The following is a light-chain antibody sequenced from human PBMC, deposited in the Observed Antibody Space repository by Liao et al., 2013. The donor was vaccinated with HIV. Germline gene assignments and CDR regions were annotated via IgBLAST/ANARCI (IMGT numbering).Light chain of an antibody. Sequence: SYELTQPPSLSLSPGQTARITCSGDALPKQYAYWYQQKPGRAPVLLIYKDNERPSGIPARFSGSNSGNTATLTISGTQSMDEADYYCQSWDTSTGMVFGGGTKVTVL. CDR2: KDN. J-gene: IGLJ2*01. CDR1: ALPKQY. CDR3: QSWDTSTGMV. V-gene: IGLV3-25*02.